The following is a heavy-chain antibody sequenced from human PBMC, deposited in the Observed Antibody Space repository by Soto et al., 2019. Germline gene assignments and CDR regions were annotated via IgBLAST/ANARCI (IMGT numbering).Heavy chain of an antibody. D-gene: IGHD5-12*01. J-gene: IGHJ6*02. CDR3: ARGPRAGNYYYGMDV. CDR1: GGSFSGYY. V-gene: IGHV4-34*01. Sequence: SETLSLTCTVYGGSFSGYYGSWIRQPPGEGLEWIGEINHSGYTSYNPSLKSRVTIAVDTSKNHLSLNLSAVTAADTALYYCARGPRAGNYYYGMDVWGQGTTVTVSS. CDR2: INHSGYT.